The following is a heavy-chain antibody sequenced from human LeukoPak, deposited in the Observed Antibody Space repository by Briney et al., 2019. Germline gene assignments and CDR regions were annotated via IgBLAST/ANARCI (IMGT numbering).Heavy chain of an antibody. Sequence: SETLSLTCTVSGGSISSSSYYWGWIRQPPGKGLEWIGSIYYSGSTYYNPSLKSRVTISVDTSKNQFSLKLSSVTAADTAVYYCARSLRNWFDPWGQGTLVTVSS. CDR1: GGSISSSSYY. V-gene: IGHV4-39*07. CDR3: ARSLRNWFDP. J-gene: IGHJ5*02. CDR2: IYYSGST.